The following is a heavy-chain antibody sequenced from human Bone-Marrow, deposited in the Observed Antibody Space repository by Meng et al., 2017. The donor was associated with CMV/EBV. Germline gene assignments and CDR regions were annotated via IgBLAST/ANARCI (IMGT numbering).Heavy chain of an antibody. J-gene: IGHJ3*02. Sequence: GGSLRLSCAASGFTFSSYAMHWVRQAPGKGLEWVAVISYDGSNKYYADSVKGRFTISRDNSKNTKYLQMNSLRAEDTAVYYCARAGYYDILTGYYREGAFDIWGQGTMVNVSS. D-gene: IGHD3-9*01. CDR3: ARAGYYDILTGYYREGAFDI. CDR1: GFTFSSYA. CDR2: ISYDGSNK. V-gene: IGHV3-30-3*01.